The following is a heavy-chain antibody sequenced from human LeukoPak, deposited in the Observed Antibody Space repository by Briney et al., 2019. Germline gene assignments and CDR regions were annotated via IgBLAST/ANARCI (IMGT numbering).Heavy chain of an antibody. CDR2: INPNSGGT. D-gene: IGHD2-2*01. J-gene: IGHJ5*02. Sequence: GASVKVSCKASGYTFTGYYMHWVRQAPGQGLEWMGWINPNSGGTNYAQKFQGRVTMTRDTSISTAYMELSRLGSDDTAVYYCAREDDCSSTSCYGTGWFDPWGQGTLVTVSS. CDR3: AREDDCSSTSCYGTGWFDP. CDR1: GYTFTGYY. V-gene: IGHV1-2*02.